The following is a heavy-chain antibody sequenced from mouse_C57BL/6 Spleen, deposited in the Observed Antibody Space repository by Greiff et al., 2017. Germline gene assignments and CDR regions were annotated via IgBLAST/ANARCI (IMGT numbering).Heavy chain of an antibody. CDR1: GYTFTSYT. Sequence: QVQLQQSGAELARPGASVKMSCKASGYTFTSYTMHWVKQRPGQGLEWIGYINPSSGYTKYNQKFKDKATLTADKSSSTAYMQLSSLTSEDSAVYYCAIYYDYDEGAWFAYWGQGTLVTVSA. CDR2: INPSSGYT. V-gene: IGHV1-4*01. CDR3: AIYYDYDEGAWFAY. D-gene: IGHD2-4*01. J-gene: IGHJ3*01.